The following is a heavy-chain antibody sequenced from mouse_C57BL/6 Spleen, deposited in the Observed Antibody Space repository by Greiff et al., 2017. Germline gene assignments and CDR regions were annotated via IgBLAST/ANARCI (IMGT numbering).Heavy chain of an antibody. J-gene: IGHJ2*01. Sequence: QVQLQQSGAELARPGASVKLSCKASGYTFTSYGISWVKQRTGQGLEWIGEIYPRSGNTYYNEKFKGKATLTADKSSSTAYMELRSLTSEDSAVYFCARAVSASGTRYFDYWGQGTTLTVSA. D-gene: IGHD4-1*01. CDR2: IYPRSGNT. CDR1: GYTFTSYG. V-gene: IGHV1-81*01. CDR3: ARAVSASGTRYFDY.